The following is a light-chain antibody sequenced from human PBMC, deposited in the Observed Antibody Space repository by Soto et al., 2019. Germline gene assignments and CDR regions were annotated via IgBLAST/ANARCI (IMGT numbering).Light chain of an antibody. Sequence: ETVMTQSPGTLSVSLGERATLSCRASQSVSIHLAWYQQKPGQAPRLLIYDTSTRATGIPARFSGSGSGTDFTLTISSLEPEDFAVYYCQQRSNWPPFTFGPGTKVDI. CDR1: QSVSIH. J-gene: IGKJ3*01. CDR3: QQRSNWPPFT. CDR2: DTS. V-gene: IGKV3-11*01.